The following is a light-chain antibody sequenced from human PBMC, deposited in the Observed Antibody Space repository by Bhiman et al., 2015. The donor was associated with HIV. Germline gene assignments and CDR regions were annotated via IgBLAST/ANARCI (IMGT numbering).Light chain of an antibody. CDR3: QSYDGSLSGYV. J-gene: IGLJ1*01. CDR2: ANS. Sequence: QSVLTQPPSVSGAPGQRVTISCTGNSSNIGAGYDVHWYQQIPGTAPKLLIYANSNRPSGVPDRFSASKSDASASLAITGLQAEDEADYYCQSYDGSLSGYVFGAGTRVTVL. CDR1: SSNIGAGYD. V-gene: IGLV1-40*01.